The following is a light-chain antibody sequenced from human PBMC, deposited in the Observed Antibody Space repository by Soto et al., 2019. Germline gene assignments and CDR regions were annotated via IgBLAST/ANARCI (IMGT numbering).Light chain of an antibody. CDR2: AAS. Sequence: TQSPSSLSSSVGGILSITFRASQSINTYLNWYQQKPGKAPKLLIYAASSLQSGVPSRFSGSGSGTDFTLTISSRQPADFATCYCQQIYNTPLFTFGQGRRLEIK. CDR1: QSINTY. J-gene: IGKJ5*01. CDR3: QQIYNTPLFT. V-gene: IGKV1-39*01.